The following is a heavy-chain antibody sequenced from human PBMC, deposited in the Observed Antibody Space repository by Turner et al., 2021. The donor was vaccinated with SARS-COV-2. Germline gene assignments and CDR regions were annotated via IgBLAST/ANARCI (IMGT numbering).Heavy chain of an antibody. D-gene: IGHD2-21*02. CDR1: GLTYYDYA. J-gene: IGHJ5*02. Sequence: DVQRVASGGGLAEPGRCLSLSCVASGLTYYDYAMHWGRLARVRGLWWVESSSRNGGAVDDADSMNRLITNTRNNDKNILLQKKNRGVDEDAASYCWAKDPNQWERSYDYYCLDPWGKGTLVTVSS. CDR3: AKDPNQWERSYDYYCLDP. V-gene: IGHV3-9*01. CDR2: SSRNGGAV.